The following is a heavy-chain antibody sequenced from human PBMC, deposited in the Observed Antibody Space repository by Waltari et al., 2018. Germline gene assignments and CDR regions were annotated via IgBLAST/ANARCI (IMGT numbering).Heavy chain of an antibody. Sequence: QVQLVQSGAEVKKPGASVKVPCKASGYTFPSYENNWGGQATGQGLEWMGWMNPNSGNTGYAQKFQGRVTMTRNTSISTAYMELSSLRSEDTAVYYCARMNWNYPQNDYWGQGTLVTVSS. D-gene: IGHD1-7*01. J-gene: IGHJ4*02. CDR2: MNPNSGNT. CDR1: GYTFPSYE. V-gene: IGHV1-8*01. CDR3: ARMNWNYPQNDY.